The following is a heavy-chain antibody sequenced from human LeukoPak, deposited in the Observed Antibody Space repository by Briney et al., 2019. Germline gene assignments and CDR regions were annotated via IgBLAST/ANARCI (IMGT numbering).Heavy chain of an antibody. V-gene: IGHV3-21*01. J-gene: IGHJ3*02. CDR2: ITTSSSYI. CDR1: RFTFSSYS. Sequence: PGGSLRLSCAASRFTFSSYSMNWVRQAPGKGLEWVSSITTSSSYIYYADSVKGRFTISRDNAKNSLYLQMNSLRAEDTAVYYCARGFLGITLLLGAFGIWGQGTMVTVSS. CDR3: ARGFLGITLLLGAFGI. D-gene: IGHD3-10*01.